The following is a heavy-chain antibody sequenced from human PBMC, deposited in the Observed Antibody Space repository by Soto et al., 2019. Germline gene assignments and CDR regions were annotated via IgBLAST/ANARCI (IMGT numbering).Heavy chain of an antibody. J-gene: IGHJ6*03. CDR1: GYTFTGYY. V-gene: IGHV1-2*04. D-gene: IGHD4-17*01. CDR3: ARGRGAGYGDYYYYMDV. Sequence: ASVKVSCKASGYTFTGYYMHWVRQAPGQGLEWMGWINPNSGGTNYAQKFQGWVTMTRDTSISTAYMELSRLRSDDMAVYYCARGRGAGYGDYYYYMDVWGKGTTVTVSS. CDR2: INPNSGGT.